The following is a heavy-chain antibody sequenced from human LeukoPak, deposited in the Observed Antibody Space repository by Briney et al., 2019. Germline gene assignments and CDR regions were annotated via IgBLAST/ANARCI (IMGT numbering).Heavy chain of an antibody. J-gene: IGHJ5*02. V-gene: IGHV6-1*01. Sequence: SQTLSLTCAISGDSVSSNSAAWNWIRQSPSRGLEWLGRTYYRSKWYNDYAVSVKSRIIINPDTSKNQFSLQLNSVTPEDTAVYYCARDLVAARESNWFDPWGQGALVTVSS. CDR3: ARDLVAARESNWFDP. CDR2: TYYRSKWYN. CDR1: GDSVSSNSAA. D-gene: IGHD6-6*01.